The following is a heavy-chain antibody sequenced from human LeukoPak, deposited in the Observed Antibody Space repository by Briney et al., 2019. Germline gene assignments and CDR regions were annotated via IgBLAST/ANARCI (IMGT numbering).Heavy chain of an antibody. CDR1: GFIFDDYA. CDR3: AKGREYYYYFGMGV. D-gene: IGHD3-10*01. J-gene: IGHJ6*02. Sequence: GGSLRLSCAASGFIFDDYAMHWVRQVPGKGLEWVSGISWNSGSIGYAASVEGRFTISRDNAKNSLYLQMNSLRAEDTALYYCAKGREYYYYFGMGVWGQGTTVTVSS. CDR2: ISWNSGSI. V-gene: IGHV3-9*01.